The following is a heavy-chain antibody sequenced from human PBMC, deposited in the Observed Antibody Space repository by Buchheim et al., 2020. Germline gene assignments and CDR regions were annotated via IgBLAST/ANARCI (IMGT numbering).Heavy chain of an antibody. CDR1: GGSFSGYY. V-gene: IGHV4-34*01. Sequence: QVQLQQWGAGLLKPSETLSLTCAVYGGSFSGYYWSWIRQPPGKGLEWIGEINHSGSTNYNPSLKSRVTISVDKSKNQFSLKLSSVTAADTAVYYCARTGGVAVAGTGFYFDYWGQGTL. CDR2: INHSGST. J-gene: IGHJ4*02. D-gene: IGHD6-19*01. CDR3: ARTGGVAVAGTGFYFDY.